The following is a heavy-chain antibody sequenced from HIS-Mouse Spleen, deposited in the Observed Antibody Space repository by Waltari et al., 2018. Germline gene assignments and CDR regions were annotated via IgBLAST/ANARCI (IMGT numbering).Heavy chain of an antibody. CDR1: GFTFSSYS. Sequence: EVQLVESGGGLVKPGGSLRLSCAASGFTFSSYSMNWVRQAPGKGLEWVSSISSSSSYIYYADSVKGRFTISRDNAKNSLYLQMNSLRAEDTAVYYCARDRSYLFDYWGQGTLVTVSS. CDR2: ISSSSSYI. CDR3: ARDRSYLFDY. D-gene: IGHD1-26*01. J-gene: IGHJ4*02. V-gene: IGHV3-21*01.